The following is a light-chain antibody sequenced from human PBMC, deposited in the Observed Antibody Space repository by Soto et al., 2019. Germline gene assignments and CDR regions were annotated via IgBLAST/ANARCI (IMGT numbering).Light chain of an antibody. J-gene: IGKJ1*01. Sequence: DIQMTQSPSSLSASVGDTVTITCRASQGISNYLAWYQQKPGHVPNLLIYAASTLQSGVPSRFSGSGSVTDFPLTIRTLRPEDVATYYCQKYNYALRTFGQGPKVEI. CDR1: QGISNY. CDR2: AAS. V-gene: IGKV1-27*01. CDR3: QKYNYALRT.